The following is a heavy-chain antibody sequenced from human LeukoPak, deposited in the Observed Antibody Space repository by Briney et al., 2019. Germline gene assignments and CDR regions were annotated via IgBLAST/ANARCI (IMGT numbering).Heavy chain of an antibody. D-gene: IGHD3-3*01. CDR1: GFTFSSYG. Sequence: GRSLRLSCAVSGFTFSSYGMHWVRQAPGKGLEWMPVISYDGTNKYYADSVKGRFTSSRDNSKNTLYLQMNSLRAEDTAVYYCAKDLNYDFWSGLGNWGQGTLVTVSS. CDR3: AKDLNYDFWSGLGN. J-gene: IGHJ4*02. CDR2: ISYDGTNK. V-gene: IGHV3-30*18.